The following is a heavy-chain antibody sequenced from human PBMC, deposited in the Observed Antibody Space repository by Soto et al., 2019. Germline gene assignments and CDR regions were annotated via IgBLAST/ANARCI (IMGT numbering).Heavy chain of an antibody. D-gene: IGHD2-8*01. Sequence: EVQLVESGGGLVKPGGSLRLSCAASGFIFSKAWMSWVRQAPGKGLEWVGRIKTKSDVGTTDYATPVKGRFTIARDDSKNMVYLQMNSLRTEDTAVYYCTTDTKCGNGVCYPYYYGVDVWGPGTTVTVSS. J-gene: IGHJ6*02. CDR2: IKTKSDVGTT. CDR3: TTDTKCGNGVCYPYYYGVDV. CDR1: GFIFSKAW. V-gene: IGHV3-15*01.